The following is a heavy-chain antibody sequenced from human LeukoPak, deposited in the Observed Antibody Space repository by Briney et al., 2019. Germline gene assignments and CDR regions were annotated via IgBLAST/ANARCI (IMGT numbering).Heavy chain of an antibody. CDR3: ARPGTSWYTTYYFDS. D-gene: IGHD6-13*01. CDR2: ISPYNGNT. CDR1: GYSFTNYV. Sequence: ASVKVSCKASGYSFTNYVINWVRQVPGQGLEWIGWISPYNGNTDYAQKLQGRVTLTADTSTSTAYMELRSLRSDDTAVYYCARPGTSWYTTYYFDSWGQGTLVTVSS. V-gene: IGHV1-18*01. J-gene: IGHJ4*02.